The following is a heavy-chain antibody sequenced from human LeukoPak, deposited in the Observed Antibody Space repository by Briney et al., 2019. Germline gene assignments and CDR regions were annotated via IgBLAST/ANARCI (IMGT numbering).Heavy chain of an antibody. CDR2: IYSGGST. Sequence: GGSLRLSCVASGFTVSGNYMSWVRQAPGTGPEWVSVIYSGGSTYYAASVKGRFTISRDNSKNTIYLQMNSLRAEDTAVYYCARAVGADRPLDPWGQGTLVTVSS. V-gene: IGHV3-66*01. D-gene: IGHD6-6*01. CDR3: ARAVGADRPLDP. CDR1: GFTVSGNY. J-gene: IGHJ5*02.